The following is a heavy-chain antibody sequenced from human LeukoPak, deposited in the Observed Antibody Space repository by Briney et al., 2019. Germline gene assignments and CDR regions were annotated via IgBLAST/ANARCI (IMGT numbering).Heavy chain of an antibody. CDR3: ARDHLSSGWYFDY. D-gene: IGHD6-19*01. V-gene: IGHV3-33*01. CDR1: GFTFSSYG. J-gene: IGHJ4*02. CDR2: IWYDGSNK. Sequence: GGSLRLSCAASGFTFSSYGMHWVRQAPGKGLEWVAVIWYDGSNKYYADSVKGRFTISRDNSKNTLYPQMNSLRAEDTAVYYCARDHLSSGWYFDYWGQGTLVTVSS.